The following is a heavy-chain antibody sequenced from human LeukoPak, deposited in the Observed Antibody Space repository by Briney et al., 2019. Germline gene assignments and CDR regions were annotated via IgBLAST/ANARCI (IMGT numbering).Heavy chain of an antibody. CDR3: ARGIGDYGDSGFDY. D-gene: IGHD4-17*01. CDR1: GYTFTGYY. Sequence: ASLKLSCKASGYTFTGYYMHWVRQAPGQGLEWMGWINPNSGGTNYAQKFQGRVTMTRDTSISTAYMELNRLRSDDTAVYYCARGIGDYGDSGFDYWGQGALVTVSS. CDR2: INPNSGGT. J-gene: IGHJ4*02. V-gene: IGHV1-2*02.